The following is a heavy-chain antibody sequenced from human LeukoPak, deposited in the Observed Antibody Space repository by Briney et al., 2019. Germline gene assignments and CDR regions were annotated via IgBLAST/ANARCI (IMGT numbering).Heavy chain of an antibody. CDR1: VGTFSRYA. D-gene: IGHD1-26*01. J-gene: IGHJ4*02. CDR2: IIPIFGTA. Sequence: SVKVSYQASVGTFSRYAISWVRQAPGQGLEWMGGIIPIFGTANYAQKFQGRVTITADESTSTAYMELSSLSSEHTAVYYCATGRELLDYFVYWGQGTLDSVPS. CDR3: ATGRELLDYFVY. V-gene: IGHV1-69*13.